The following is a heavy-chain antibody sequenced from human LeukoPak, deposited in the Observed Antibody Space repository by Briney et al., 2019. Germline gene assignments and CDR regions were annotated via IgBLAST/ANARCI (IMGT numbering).Heavy chain of an antibody. CDR3: AREGAYRTYGDYSPFDF. D-gene: IGHD4-17*01. V-gene: IGHV4-59*12. CDR2: IYYSGST. CDR1: GGSISDYY. Sequence: SETLSLTCTVSGGSISDYYWSWIRQPPGKGLEWIGYIYYSGSTYYNPSLKSRVTISVDTSKNQFSLKLNSVTAADTAVYYCAREGAYRTYGDYSPFDFWGQGTLVTVSS. J-gene: IGHJ5*01.